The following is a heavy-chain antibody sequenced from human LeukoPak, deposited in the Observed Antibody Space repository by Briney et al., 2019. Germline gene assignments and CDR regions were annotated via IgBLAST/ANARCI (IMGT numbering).Heavy chain of an antibody. J-gene: IGHJ3*02. Sequence: ASVKVSCKASGYTFTGYYMHWVRQAPGQRLEWMGWINPNSGGTSYAQKFQGRVTMTRDTSISTAYMELSRLRSDDTAVYFCARDRGSLDAFDIWGPGTMVTVSS. V-gene: IGHV1-2*02. CDR1: GYTFTGYY. D-gene: IGHD3-16*01. CDR2: INPNSGGT. CDR3: ARDRGSLDAFDI.